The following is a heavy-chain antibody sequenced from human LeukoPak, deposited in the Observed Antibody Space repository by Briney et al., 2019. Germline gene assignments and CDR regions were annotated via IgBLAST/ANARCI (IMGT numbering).Heavy chain of an antibody. D-gene: IGHD3-22*01. V-gene: IGHV3-23*01. CDR3: AKGPTYYYDSSGYYDHFDY. J-gene: IGHJ4*02. CDR1: GFTFSSYA. CDR2: ISGSGGST. Sequence: QPGGSLRLSCAASGFTFSSYAMSWVRQAPGKGLEWVSAISGSGGSTYYADSVKGRFTISRDNSKNTLYLQMNSLRAEDTAAYYCAKGPTYYYDSSGYYDHFDYWGQGTLVTVSS.